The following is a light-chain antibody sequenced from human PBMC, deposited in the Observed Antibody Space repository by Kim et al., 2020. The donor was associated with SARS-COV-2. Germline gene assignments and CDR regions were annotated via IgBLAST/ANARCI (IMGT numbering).Light chain of an antibody. V-gene: IGKV4-1*01. J-gene: IGKJ2*01. CDR1: QSLLYSSNNKNY. CDR2: WAS. Sequence: RATINCKSSQSLLYSSNNKNYLAWYQQKPGQPPKLLIYWASTREAGVPDRFSGSGSGTDFTLTISSLQAEDVAVYYCQQYYSTPHTFGQGTKLEIK. CDR3: QQYYSTPHT.